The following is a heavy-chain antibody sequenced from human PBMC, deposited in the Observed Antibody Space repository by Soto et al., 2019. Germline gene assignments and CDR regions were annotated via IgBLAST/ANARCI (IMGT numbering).Heavy chain of an antibody. J-gene: IGHJ4*02. CDR3: AASPRDFYFDS. D-gene: IGHD3-3*01. CDR1: GFSVTSNY. CDR2: FYTGSAT. V-gene: IGHV3-53*01. Sequence: GGSLRLSCAGPGFSVTSNYMSWVRQAPWKGLEWVAVFYTGSATYYAASVKGRFTISIDKSENTLYLQMNSLRAEDTAVYYCAASPRDFYFDSWGQGTLVTVSS.